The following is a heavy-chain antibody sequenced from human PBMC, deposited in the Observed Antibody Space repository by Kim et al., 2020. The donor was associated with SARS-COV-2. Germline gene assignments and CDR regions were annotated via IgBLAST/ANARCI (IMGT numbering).Heavy chain of an antibody. Sequence: GGSLRLSCAASGFTFSSYGMHWVRQAPGKGLEWVAVISYDGSNKYYADSVKGRFTISRDNSKNSLYLQMNSLRAEDTAVYYCAKSYHGSGPGLVDYWGQG. CDR3: AKSYHGSGPGLVDY. J-gene: IGHJ4*02. CDR2: ISYDGSNK. D-gene: IGHD6-19*01. V-gene: IGHV3-30*18. CDR1: GFTFSSYG.